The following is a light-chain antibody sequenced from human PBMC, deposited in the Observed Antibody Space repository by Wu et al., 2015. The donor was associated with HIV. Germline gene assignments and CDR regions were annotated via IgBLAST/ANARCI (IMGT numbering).Light chain of an antibody. Sequence: EVVLTQSPGTLSLSQGERATLSCRASQSISSRYLAWYQQRPGQAPRLLISGASNRASGIPDRFSGSGSGTYFTLTISRLQPGDSAVYYCQQYGSSLTWTFGRRDEGGN. CDR2: GAS. V-gene: IGKV3-20*01. J-gene: IGKJ1*01. CDR1: QSISSRY. CDR3: QQYGSSLTWT.